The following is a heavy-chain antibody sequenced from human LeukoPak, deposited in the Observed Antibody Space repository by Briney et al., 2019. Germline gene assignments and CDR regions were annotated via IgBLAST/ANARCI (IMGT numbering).Heavy chain of an antibody. CDR3: ARGGWPDYYYYMDV. D-gene: IGHD6-19*01. CDR1: GFTFSSYS. J-gene: IGHJ6*03. V-gene: IGHV3-21*01. Sequence: GGSLRLSCAASGFTFSSYSMNWVRQAPGKGLEWVSSISSSSSYIYYADSVKGRFTISRDNAKNSLYLQMNSLRAEDTAVYYCARGGWPDYYYYMDVWGKGTTVTVSS. CDR2: ISSSSSYI.